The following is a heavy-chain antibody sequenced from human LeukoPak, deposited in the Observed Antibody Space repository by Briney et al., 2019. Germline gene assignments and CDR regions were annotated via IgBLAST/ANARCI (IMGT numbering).Heavy chain of an antibody. J-gene: IGHJ3*02. V-gene: IGHV1-69*05. CDR3: ASGSGRDDAFDI. D-gene: IGHD1-26*01. CDR2: IIPIFGTA. Sequence: SVKVSCKASGGTFSSYATSWVRQAPGQGLEWMGRIIPIFGTANYAQKFQGRVTITTDESTSTAYMELSSLRSEDTAVYYCASGSGRDDAFDIWGQGTMVTVSS. CDR1: GGTFSSYA.